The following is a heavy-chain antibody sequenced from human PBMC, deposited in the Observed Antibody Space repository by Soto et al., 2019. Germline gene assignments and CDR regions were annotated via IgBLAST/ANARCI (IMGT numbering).Heavy chain of an antibody. CDR1: GFTFSSYG. CDR2: ISYDGSNK. D-gene: IGHD2-15*01. CDR3: AKDWDVVVVVAALDY. Sequence: ESGGGVVQPERSLRLSCAASGFTFSSYGMHWVRQAPGKGLEWVAVISYDGSNKYYADSVKGRFTISRDNSKNTLYLQMNSLSAEDTAVYYCAKDWDVVVVVAALDYWGQGTLVTVSS. J-gene: IGHJ4*02. V-gene: IGHV3-30*18.